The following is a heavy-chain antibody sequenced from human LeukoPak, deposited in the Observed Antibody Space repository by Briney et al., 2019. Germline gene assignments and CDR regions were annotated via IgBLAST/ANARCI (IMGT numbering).Heavy chain of an antibody. D-gene: IGHD1-26*01. CDR3: AKVVEWELLPDY. J-gene: IGHJ4*02. CDR2: IFSSSIYT. CDR1: GFTFSDYS. Sequence: PGGSLRPSCAASGFTFSDYSMNWLRQAPGKGLEWVSYIFSSSIYTNYADSVKGRFTISRDNAEDSLFLQMSSLKAEDTAVYYCAKVVEWELLPDYWGQGTLVTVSS. V-gene: IGHV3-11*05.